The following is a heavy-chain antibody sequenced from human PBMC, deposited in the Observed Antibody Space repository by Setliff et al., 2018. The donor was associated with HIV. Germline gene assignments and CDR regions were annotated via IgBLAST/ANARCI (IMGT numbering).Heavy chain of an antibody. V-gene: IGHV3-33*01. Sequence: LRLSCRASGFTFSRYAMHWVRQAPGKGLQWVAFIRYDGTNEDYADSVKGRFTISRDNAKNSLYLQMNSLRADDTAVYFCARPTNIDTLYYGSQTFYMYYYGLDVWGQGTTVTVSS. CDR3: ARPTNIDTLYYGSQTFYMYYYGLDV. CDR1: GFTFSRYA. J-gene: IGHJ6*02. D-gene: IGHD1-26*01. CDR2: IRYDGTNE.